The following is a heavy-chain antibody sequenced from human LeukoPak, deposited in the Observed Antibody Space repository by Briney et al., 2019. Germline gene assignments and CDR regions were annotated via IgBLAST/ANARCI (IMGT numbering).Heavy chain of an antibody. V-gene: IGHV3-20*01. D-gene: IGHD2-21*01. Sequence: GGSLSLSCAPSGFNFQNYCMSWVRQSPGRGLEWVCGINWNGVTTNYGDSVKGRFTISRDNAKNSLYLEMNSLSAEYTALYQCARDSGYSADVFDIWGQGSMVTVSS. J-gene: IGHJ3*02. CDR2: INWNGVTT. CDR3: ARDSGYSADVFDI. CDR1: GFNFQNYC.